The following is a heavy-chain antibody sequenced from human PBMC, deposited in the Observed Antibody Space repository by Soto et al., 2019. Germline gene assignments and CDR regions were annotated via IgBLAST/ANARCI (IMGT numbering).Heavy chain of an antibody. CDR3: ARGQGAGYSSSWYYFDY. D-gene: IGHD6-13*01. V-gene: IGHV3-33*01. J-gene: IGHJ4*02. CDR1: GFTFSSYG. Sequence: PGGSLRLSCAASGFTFSSYGMHWVRQAPGKGLEWVAVIWYDGSNKYYADSVKGRFTIPRDNSKNTLYLQMNSLRAEDTAVYYCARGQGAGYSSSWYYFDYWGQGTLVTVSS. CDR2: IWYDGSNK.